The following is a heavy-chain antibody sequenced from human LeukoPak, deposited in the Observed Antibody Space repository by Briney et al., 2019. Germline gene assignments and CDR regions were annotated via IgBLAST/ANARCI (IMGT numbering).Heavy chain of an antibody. CDR2: IYFSGTT. Sequence: PSETLSLTCTVSGGXISSGDYYWSWIRQPPGKGLEWIGYIYFSGTTYHNPSLKSRLTISVDTSKNQFSLRLNSMTAADTAVYYCARLRIVGAKFDCWGQGTLVTVSS. V-gene: IGHV4-30-4*01. CDR3: ARLRIVGAKFDC. J-gene: IGHJ4*01. D-gene: IGHD1-26*01. CDR1: GGXISSGDYY.